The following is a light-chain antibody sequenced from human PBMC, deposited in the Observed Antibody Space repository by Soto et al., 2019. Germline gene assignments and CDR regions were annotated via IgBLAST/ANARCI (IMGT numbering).Light chain of an antibody. V-gene: IGKV1-39*01. J-gene: IGKJ5*01. Sequence: DIQMTQSPSSLSASVGDRVTITCRASQSISTYLNWYQQKPGQAPKLLIYVASHLQSGVPSRFSGSGSGTDFTLNISSLQPEDFATYYCQQSYSTPAITCGQGTRLEIK. CDR1: QSISTY. CDR3: QQSYSTPAIT. CDR2: VAS.